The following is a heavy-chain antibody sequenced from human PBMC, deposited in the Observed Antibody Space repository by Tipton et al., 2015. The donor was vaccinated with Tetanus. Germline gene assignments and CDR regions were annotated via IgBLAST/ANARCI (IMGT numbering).Heavy chain of an antibody. J-gene: IGHJ6*02. D-gene: IGHD6-19*01. V-gene: IGHV4-31*03. Sequence: TLSLTCTVSGDSISSGPYSWSWLRQHPGKGLELIGYIYYSGTSYISPSLTRRVSIAVDTSRNQFSLSLTSVTVADSAVYYCARLILGRSKEVAGIRYYYYYGLDVWGQGTTVTVTS. CDR1: GDSISSGPYS. CDR3: ARLILGRSKEVAGIRYYYYYGLDV. CDR2: IYYSGTS.